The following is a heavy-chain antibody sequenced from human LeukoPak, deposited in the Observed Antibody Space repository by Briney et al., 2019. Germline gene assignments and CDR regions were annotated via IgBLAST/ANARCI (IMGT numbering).Heavy chain of an antibody. D-gene: IGHD3-22*01. Sequence: RGALRLSCADPRFSFTKNDPNWVCPGPGKGLEWVAYISQRGTTKHYPETGKGRFTISRDNANNSLYLQMNSLRAEDTAVYFCSTSHGGYSDFDYWGQGTLVTVSS. CDR3: STSHGGYSDFDY. V-gene: IGHV3-48*03. CDR1: RFSFTKND. CDR2: ISQRGTTK. J-gene: IGHJ4*02.